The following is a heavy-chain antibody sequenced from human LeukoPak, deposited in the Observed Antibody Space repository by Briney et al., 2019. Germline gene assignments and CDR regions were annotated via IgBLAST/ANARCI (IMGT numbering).Heavy chain of an antibody. V-gene: IGHV3-7*01. CDR1: GFTFRSYW. CDR3: ARAWGVYSSSWYHQYDN. D-gene: IGHD6-13*01. CDR2: IKQDGSGK. Sequence: GESLKISCAASGFTFRSYWMSWVRQAPGKGLEWVATIKQDGSGKYYVDSVKGRFTISRDNAKNSVYLQMNSLRAEDTAVYYCARAWGVYSSSWYHQYDNWGQGTLVTVSS. J-gene: IGHJ4*02.